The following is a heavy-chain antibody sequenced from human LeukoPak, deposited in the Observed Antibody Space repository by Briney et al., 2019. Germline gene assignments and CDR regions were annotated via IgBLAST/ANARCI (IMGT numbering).Heavy chain of an antibody. J-gene: IGHJ4*02. CDR1: GFTFSTYA. CDR2: ISGNGTYT. V-gene: IGHV3-23*01. Sequence: QPGGSLRLSCAASGFTFSTYAMSWVRQAPGKGLEWVAGISGNGTYTFYVDSVKGRFTISRDNSKNTLYLQMNSLRAEDTSVYYCAKGRNEPNSRSWYATVDYWGQGTLVTVSS. CDR3: AKGRNEPNSRSWYATVDY. D-gene: IGHD6-13*01.